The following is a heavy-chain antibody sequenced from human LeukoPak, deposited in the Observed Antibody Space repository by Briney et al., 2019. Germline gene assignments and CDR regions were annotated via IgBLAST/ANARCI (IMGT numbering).Heavy chain of an antibody. CDR2: ISDNGGHT. D-gene: IGHD3-3*01. Sequence: GGSLRLSCATSGFSFSTYAMSWVRQAPGKGLEWVSGISDNGGHTYYADSVKGRFTISRDNSKNTLYLQMNSLSAEDTAVYYCAKDFWSGYRDDAFDIWGQGTMVTVSS. J-gene: IGHJ3*02. CDR1: GFSFSTYA. CDR3: AKDFWSGYRDDAFDI. V-gene: IGHV3-23*01.